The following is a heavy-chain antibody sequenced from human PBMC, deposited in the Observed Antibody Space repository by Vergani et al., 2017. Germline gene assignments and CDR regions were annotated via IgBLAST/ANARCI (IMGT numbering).Heavy chain of an antibody. CDR2: ISSSSSYI. D-gene: IGHD3-3*01. CDR3: ARVGQYYDFWSGSPTYYYYYYMDV. J-gene: IGHJ6*03. V-gene: IGHV3-21*01. CDR1: GFTFSSYA. Sequence: EVQLLESGGGLVQPGGSLRLSCAASGFTFSSYAMSWVRQAPGKGLEWVSSISSSSSYIYYADSVKGRFTISRDNAKNSLYLQMNSLRAEDTAVYYCARVGQYYDFWSGSPTYYYYYYMDVWGKGTTVTVSS.